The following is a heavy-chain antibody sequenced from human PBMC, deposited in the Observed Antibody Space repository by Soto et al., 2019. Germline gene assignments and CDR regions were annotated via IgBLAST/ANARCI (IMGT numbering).Heavy chain of an antibody. CDR3: ARDFAYFDS. J-gene: IGHJ4*02. CDR1: GYSISSGYY. Sequence: SETLSLTCAVSGYSISSGYYWSWIRQPPGKGLEWIVYVYHTGRTSYNPSLKSRVSISMDTSKNQFSLNLDSVTAADTAVYFCARDFAYFDSWGQGTLVTVSS. CDR2: VYHTGRT. V-gene: IGHV4-38-2*01. D-gene: IGHD3-3*01.